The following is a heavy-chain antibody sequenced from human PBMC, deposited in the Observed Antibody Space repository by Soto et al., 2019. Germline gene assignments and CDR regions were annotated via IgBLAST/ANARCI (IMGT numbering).Heavy chain of an antibody. D-gene: IGHD3-22*01. Sequence: QVQLVQSGAEVRKPGSSVNVSCKASGGTFSRHAISWVRQAPGQGLEWMGGIIPIFGTANHAQKFQGRVTSIADESTSTVYMELSSLRSEDTAMYYCARGWGYDSNDYYYAYWGQGTLVIVSS. V-gene: IGHV1-69*01. CDR2: IIPIFGTA. CDR3: ARGWGYDSNDYYYAY. J-gene: IGHJ4*02. CDR1: GGTFSRHA.